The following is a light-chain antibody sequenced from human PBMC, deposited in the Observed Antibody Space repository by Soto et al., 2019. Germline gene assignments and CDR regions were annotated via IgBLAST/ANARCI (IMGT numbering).Light chain of an antibody. CDR1: QSVTSTY. CDR2: GAS. CDR3: QQSYSRVFT. Sequence: EIVLTQSPGTLSLSPGERATLSCRASQSVTSTYLAWYQQKPGQGPRLLIYGASSRATGIPDRFSGSGSGTDFTLTVSRLEPEDFGTYYCQQSYSRVFTFGPGTKVDF. J-gene: IGKJ3*01. V-gene: IGKV3-20*01.